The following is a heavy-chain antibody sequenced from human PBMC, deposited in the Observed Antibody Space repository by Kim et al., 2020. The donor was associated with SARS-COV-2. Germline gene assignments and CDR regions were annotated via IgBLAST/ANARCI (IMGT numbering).Heavy chain of an antibody. J-gene: IGHJ3*02. Sequence: GGSLRLSCAASGFTFSGSGIHWVRQASGKGLEWVGRIRSKGQNYATEYPAAVKGRFTISRDDSENTALLQMHSLKTEETAVYYCSCCSSGSGYSRGAVDIWGHGEMVTVSS. CDR1: GFTFSGSG. D-gene: IGHD2-15*01. V-gene: IGHV3-73*01. CDR3: SCCSSGSGYSRGAVDI. CDR2: IRSKGQNYAT.